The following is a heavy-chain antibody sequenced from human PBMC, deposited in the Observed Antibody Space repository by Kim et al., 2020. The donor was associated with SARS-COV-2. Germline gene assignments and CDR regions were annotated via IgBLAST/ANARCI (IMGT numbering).Heavy chain of an antibody. D-gene: IGHD3-22*01. V-gene: IGHV3-23*01. Sequence: GGSLRLSCAASGFTFSSYAMSWVRQAPGKGLEWVSAISGSGGSTYYADSVKGRFTISRDNSKNTLYLQMNSLRAEDTAVYYCAKLEDSSGYYGIDYWGQGTLVTLSS. J-gene: IGHJ4*02. CDR1: GFTFSSYA. CDR2: ISGSGGST. CDR3: AKLEDSSGYYGIDY.